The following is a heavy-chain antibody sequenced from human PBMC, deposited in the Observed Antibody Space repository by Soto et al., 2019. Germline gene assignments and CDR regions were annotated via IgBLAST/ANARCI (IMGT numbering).Heavy chain of an antibody. CDR1: GGSISSSSYY. Sequence: PSETLSLTCTVSGGSISSSSYYWGWIRQPPGKGLEWIGSIYYSGSTYYNPSLKSRVTISVDTSKNQFSLKLSSVTAADTAVYYCAGGSWFGPWGQGTLVTVSS. V-gene: IGHV4-39*01. CDR2: IYYSGST. J-gene: IGHJ5*02. CDR3: AGGSWFGP.